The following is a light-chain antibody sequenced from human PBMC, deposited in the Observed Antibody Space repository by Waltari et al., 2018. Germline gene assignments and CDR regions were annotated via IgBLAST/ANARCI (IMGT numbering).Light chain of an antibody. CDR3: QQRSNWPPRVT. V-gene: IGKV3-11*01. Sequence: EIVLTQSPATLSLSPGERATLSCRASQSVSSYLAWYQQKPGQAPRLLIYDASKRATDIPARVSGSGSGTDFILTISSLEPEEFAVYYCQQRSNWPPRVTFGPGTKVDIK. CDR1: QSVSSY. J-gene: IGKJ3*01. CDR2: DAS.